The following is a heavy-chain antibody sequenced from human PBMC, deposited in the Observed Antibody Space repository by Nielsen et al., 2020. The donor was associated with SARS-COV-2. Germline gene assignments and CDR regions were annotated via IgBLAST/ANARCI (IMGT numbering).Heavy chain of an antibody. CDR3: ARQLWTVTTRRINAFDI. CDR2: ISSSSSYI. V-gene: IGHV3-21*01. Sequence: GESLKISCAASGFTFSSYSMNWVRQAPGKGLEWVSSISSSSSYIYYADSVKGRFTISRDNAKNSLYLQMNSLRAEDTAVYYCARQLWTVTTRRINAFDIWGQGTMVTVSS. CDR1: GFTFSSYS. D-gene: IGHD4-17*01. J-gene: IGHJ3*02.